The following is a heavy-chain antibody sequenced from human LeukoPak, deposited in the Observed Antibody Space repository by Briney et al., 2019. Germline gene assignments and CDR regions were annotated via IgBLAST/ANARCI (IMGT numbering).Heavy chain of an antibody. Sequence: ASVKVSCKGSGYSFTSHAINWVRQAPGQGLEWMGWINTDTGDPTYAQDFTGRFVFSLDTSVSTAYQQISSLKTEDTAVYYCARGGHWSSSSAVFGYWGQGTLVTVSS. J-gene: IGHJ4*02. D-gene: IGHD6-6*01. V-gene: IGHV7-4-1*02. CDR1: GYSFTSHA. CDR3: ARGGHWSSSSAVFGY. CDR2: INTDTGDP.